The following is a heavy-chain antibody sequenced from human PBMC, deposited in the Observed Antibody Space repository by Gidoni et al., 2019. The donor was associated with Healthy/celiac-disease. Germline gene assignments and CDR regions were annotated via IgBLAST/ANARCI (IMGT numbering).Heavy chain of an antibody. Sequence: QVQLQESGPGLVKPSATLSLTCAVSGYSISSGYYWGWIRQPPGKGLEWIGSIYPSGSTYYNPSLKSRVTISVDTSKNQFSLKLSSVTAADTAVYYCARVDYSNYVNWFDPGGQGTLVTVSS. D-gene: IGHD4-4*01. V-gene: IGHV4-38-2*01. J-gene: IGHJ5*02. CDR1: GYSISSGYY. CDR2: IYPSGST. CDR3: ARVDYSNYVNWFDP.